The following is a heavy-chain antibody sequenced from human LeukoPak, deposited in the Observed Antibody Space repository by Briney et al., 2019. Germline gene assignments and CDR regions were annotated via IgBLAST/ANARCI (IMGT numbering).Heavy chain of an antibody. Sequence: ASVKVSCKASGYTFTTYYMHWVRQAPGQGLEWMGIINPSGSDTIYAQKFQGRVPMTRDTSTSTVDMELSSLRSEDTAVYYCAREGPGTGKYFDYWGQGILVTVSS. CDR2: INPSGSDT. D-gene: IGHD6-13*01. V-gene: IGHV1-46*01. J-gene: IGHJ4*02. CDR1: GYTFTTYY. CDR3: AREGPGTGKYFDY.